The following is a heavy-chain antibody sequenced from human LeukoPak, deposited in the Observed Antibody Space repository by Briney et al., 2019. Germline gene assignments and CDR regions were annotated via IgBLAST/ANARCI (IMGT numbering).Heavy chain of an antibody. CDR1: GFTFSDYY. CDR2: ISSGGSST. CDR3: AIYCSSTNCYLHRGGS. V-gene: IGHV3-11*04. Sequence: GGSLRLSCAASGFTFSDYYMSWIRQSPGKGLEWVSYISSGGSSTYHADSVKGRFTISRDNAKNSLYLQMNSLRAEDTAIYYCAIYCSSTNCYLHRGGSWGQGTLVTVSS. D-gene: IGHD2-2*01. J-gene: IGHJ4*02.